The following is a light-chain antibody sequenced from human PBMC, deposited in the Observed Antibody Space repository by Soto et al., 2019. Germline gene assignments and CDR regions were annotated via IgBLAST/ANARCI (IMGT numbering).Light chain of an antibody. CDR2: AAS. CDR3: QQSYSTPVT. Sequence: DIQMTQSPSSLSASVGDRVTSTCRASQSISSYLNWYQQKPGKAPKLLIYAASSLQSGVPSRFSGSGSGTDFTLTISSLQPEDFATYYCQQSYSTPVTFGQGTKV. J-gene: IGKJ1*01. V-gene: IGKV1-39*01. CDR1: QSISSY.